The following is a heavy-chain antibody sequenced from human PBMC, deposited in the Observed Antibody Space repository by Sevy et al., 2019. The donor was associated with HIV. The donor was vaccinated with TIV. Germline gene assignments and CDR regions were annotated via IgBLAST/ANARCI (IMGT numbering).Heavy chain of an antibody. D-gene: IGHD6-13*01. V-gene: IGHV3-30*02. CDR2: ISFDGSNK. J-gene: IGHJ4*02. Sequence: GGSLRLSCAASGLIFSHYGMHWVRQAPGKGLEWVAFISFDGSNKYYVDSVKGRFTISRDNSKNTLYLQMNSLRTEDTALYYCAKNTAAAGTGGFDYWVQGTLVTVSS. CDR1: GLIFSHYG. CDR3: AKNTAAAGTGGFDY.